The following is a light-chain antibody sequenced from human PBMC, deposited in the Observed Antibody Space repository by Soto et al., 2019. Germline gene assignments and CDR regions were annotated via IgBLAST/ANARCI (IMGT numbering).Light chain of an antibody. V-gene: IGKV1-5*01. J-gene: IGKJ1*01. Sequence: DLQMTQSPSTLSASVGARVTITCRASQSISSWLAWYQQKPGKAPKLLIYDASSLESGVPSRFSGSGSGTEFTLTLSSLQPDDSATYDCQQYNSYWTFGQGTKV. CDR2: DAS. CDR1: QSISSW. CDR3: QQYNSYWT.